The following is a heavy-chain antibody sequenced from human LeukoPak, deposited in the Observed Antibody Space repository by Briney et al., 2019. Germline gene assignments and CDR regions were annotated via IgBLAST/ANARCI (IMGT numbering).Heavy chain of an antibody. CDR2: IRYDGSNK. Sequence: GGSLRLSCAASGFTFSSYGMHWVRQAPDKGLEWVAFIRYDGSNKYYADSVKGRFTISRDNSKNTLYLQMNSLRAEDTAVYYCAKDLPLDIVVVPAAQNWFDPWGQGTLVTVSS. CDR3: AKDLPLDIVVVPAAQNWFDP. CDR1: GFTFSSYG. J-gene: IGHJ5*02. D-gene: IGHD2-2*03. V-gene: IGHV3-30*02.